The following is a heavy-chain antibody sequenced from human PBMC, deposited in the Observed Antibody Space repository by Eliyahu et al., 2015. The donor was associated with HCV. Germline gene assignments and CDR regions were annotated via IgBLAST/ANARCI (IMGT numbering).Heavy chain of an antibody. Sequence: QVQLEQSGAEVKKPGSSVKVSCKASGGTXRTLSINWVRQAPGQGLERMGRILPVFGSSNYAQKFQGRVSITADESTATAYLELNSLTSDDTAIFYCATVRASVTHRAKYFQHWGQGTLVTVS. CDR2: ILPVFGSS. CDR3: ATVRASVTHRAKYFQH. D-gene: IGHD5/OR15-5a*01. CDR1: GGTXRTLS. J-gene: IGHJ1*01. V-gene: IGHV1-69*01.